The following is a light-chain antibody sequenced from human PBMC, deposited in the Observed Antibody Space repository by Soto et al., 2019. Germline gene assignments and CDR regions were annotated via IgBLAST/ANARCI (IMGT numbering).Light chain of an antibody. CDR3: QQYNNWPYT. J-gene: IGKJ2*01. CDR1: QHVSSN. V-gene: IGKV3-15*01. Sequence: EIVRTQSPATLSVSPGGSATLSCRASQHVSSNFAWYRQKPGQAPTLLIYRASTRATGIPARFSGSGSGTEFTLTLSSLQSEDFAVYYCQQYNNWPYTFGQGTKLEIK. CDR2: RAS.